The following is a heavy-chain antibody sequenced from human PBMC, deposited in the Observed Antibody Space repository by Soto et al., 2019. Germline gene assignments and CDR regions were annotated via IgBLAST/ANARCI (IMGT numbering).Heavy chain of an antibody. J-gene: IGHJ4*02. V-gene: IGHV3-11*01. CDR2: ISASGANI. Sequence: GGSLRLSCVASGFTFSDYYMSWIRQAPGKGLEWISYISASGANIYYADSVQGRFSISRDNAKSSLHLHMNSLTADDTAVYYCASPGVSVSGKGVWGQGTLVTVSS. CDR3: ASPGVSVSGKGV. D-gene: IGHD1-1*01. CDR1: GFTFSDYY.